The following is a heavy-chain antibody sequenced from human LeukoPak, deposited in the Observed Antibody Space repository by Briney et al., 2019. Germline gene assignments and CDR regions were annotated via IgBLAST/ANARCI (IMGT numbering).Heavy chain of an antibody. J-gene: IGHJ4*02. CDR1: GYTFSNYW. Sequence: GESLKISCKGSGYTFSNYWIGWVRKMPGKGLEWMGIIYPGDSNTKYSPSFQGQVTISADKSISTAYLQWSSLKASDTAIYYCAKNAYCSGSDCFSPVDYWGQGTLVTVSS. D-gene: IGHD2-15*01. CDR3: AKNAYCSGSDCFSPVDY. CDR2: IYPGDSNT. V-gene: IGHV5-51*01.